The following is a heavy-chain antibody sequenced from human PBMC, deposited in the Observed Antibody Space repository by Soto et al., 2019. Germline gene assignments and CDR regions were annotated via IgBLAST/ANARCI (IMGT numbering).Heavy chain of an antibody. V-gene: IGHV3-7*05. J-gene: IGHJ4*02. CDR3: AIGGSHSSDS. CDR2: IKEDGSEK. Sequence: EAQLVESGGGLVQPGGSLRLSCAGSGFTFSDFWMSWVRQAPGKRLEWVANIKEDGSEKYHVDSVKGRFTISRDNAKSSLYLQMNSLRAEYTAVYHCAIGGSHSSDSWGQGTLVTVSS. CDR1: GFTFSDFW. D-gene: IGHD1-26*01.